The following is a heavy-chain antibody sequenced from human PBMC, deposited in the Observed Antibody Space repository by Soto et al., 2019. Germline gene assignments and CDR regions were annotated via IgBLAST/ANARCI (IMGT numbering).Heavy chain of an antibody. CDR2: FYYNGRT. CDR3: AAQLWSGHAPGINYDYGMDV. CDR1: GGSVTDATYF. D-gene: IGHD1-1*01. Sequence: QVQLQESGPGLVKPSETLSLTCNVSGGSVTDATYFWSWIRQPPGKGLEWIAFFYYNGRTKDNPSLKSRVTISMDKSKKQGLLKLRSVTAADTATYYCAAQLWSGHAPGINYDYGMDVCGQGTPVLVSS. V-gene: IGHV4-61*01. J-gene: IGHJ6*02.